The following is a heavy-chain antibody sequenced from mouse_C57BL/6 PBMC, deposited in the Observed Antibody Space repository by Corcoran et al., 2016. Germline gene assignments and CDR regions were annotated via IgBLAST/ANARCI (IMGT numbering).Heavy chain of an antibody. D-gene: IGHD2-4*01. CDR2: INTYSGVP. Sequence: QIQLVQSGPELKKPGETVKISCKASGYTFTTYGMSWVKQAPGKGLKWMGWINTYSGVPTYADDFKGRFAFSLETSASTAYLQINNLKNEDTATYFCARDDYDGYYFDYWGQGTTLTVSS. J-gene: IGHJ2*01. CDR3: ARDDYDGYYFDY. CDR1: GYTFTTYG. V-gene: IGHV9-3*01.